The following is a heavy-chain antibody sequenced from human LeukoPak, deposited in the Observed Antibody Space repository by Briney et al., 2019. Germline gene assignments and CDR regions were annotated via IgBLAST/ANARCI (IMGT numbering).Heavy chain of an antibody. D-gene: IGHD3-22*01. Sequence: ASVNVCFTASGGTFSSYAISWVRQAPGQGLEWMGGIIPIFGTANYAQKFQGRVAITADESTSTAYMELSSLRSEDTAVYYCARDRYYDSSGPLPFDYWAQGTLVTVSS. CDR2: IIPIFGTA. CDR1: GGTFSSYA. V-gene: IGHV1-69*13. CDR3: ARDRYYDSSGPLPFDY. J-gene: IGHJ4*02.